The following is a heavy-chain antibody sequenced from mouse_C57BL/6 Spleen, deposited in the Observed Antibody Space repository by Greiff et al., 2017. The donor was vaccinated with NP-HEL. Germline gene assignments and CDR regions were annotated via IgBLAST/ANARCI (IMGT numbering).Heavy chain of an antibody. CDR3: ARSPDYGSSYGWYFDV. Sequence: VQLQQSGPELVKPGASVKISCKASGYAFSSSWMNWVKQRPGKGLEWIGRIYPGDGDTNYNGKFKGKATLTADKSSSTAYMQLSSLTSEDSAVYFCARSPDYGSSYGWYFDVWGTGTTVTVSS. J-gene: IGHJ1*03. CDR1: GYAFSSSW. CDR2: IYPGDGDT. V-gene: IGHV1-82*01. D-gene: IGHD1-1*01.